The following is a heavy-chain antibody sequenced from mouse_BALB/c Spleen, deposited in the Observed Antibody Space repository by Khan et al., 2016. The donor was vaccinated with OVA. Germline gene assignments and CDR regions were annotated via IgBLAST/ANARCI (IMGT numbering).Heavy chain of an antibody. V-gene: IGHV2-3*01. D-gene: IGHD1-1*02. CDR3: AKFFYGGVSNWYFDV. J-gene: IGHJ1*01. CDR2: IWGDGNT. Sequence: QVQLKESGPGLVAPSQSLSITCTVSGFSLSSYAISWVRQPPGKGLEWLGVIWGDGNTNYHSALRSRLSISKDTSKSQVFLNLNSLQTDDTATYFCAKFFYGGVSNWYFDVWGAGTTVTVSS. CDR1: GFSLSSYA.